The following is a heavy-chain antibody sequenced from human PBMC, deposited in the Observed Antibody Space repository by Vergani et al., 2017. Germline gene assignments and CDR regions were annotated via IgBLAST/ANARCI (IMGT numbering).Heavy chain of an antibody. J-gene: IGHJ4*02. V-gene: IGHV4-34*01. CDR3: ARALYGRRGTYDY. Sequence: QVQLQQWGAGLLKPSETLCLTCAVYGESFSGYYWSWFRQPPGEGLEWFVEIKHSGSTNYNPSLKSRVTISVDTSKNQFSLRLSSVTAADTAVYYCARALYGRRGTYDYWGQGTLVTVSS. D-gene: IGHD5-24*01. CDR1: GESFSGYY. CDR2: IKHSGST.